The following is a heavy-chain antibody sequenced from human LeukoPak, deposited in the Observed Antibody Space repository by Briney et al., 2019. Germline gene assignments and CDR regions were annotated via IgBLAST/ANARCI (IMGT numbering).Heavy chain of an antibody. D-gene: IGHD2-21*01. J-gene: IGHJ4*02. CDR1: GGSFSGYY. V-gene: IGHV4-34*01. CDR2: IDHSGNT. CDR3: ARHSPGSRGVDY. Sequence: SETLSLTCAVHGGSFSGYYWIWIRQPPGKGLEWIGEIDHSGNTQYNPSLKSRVTISIDTSKNQFSLYLTSVTAADTAMYYCARHSPGSRGVDYWGQETLVAVSS.